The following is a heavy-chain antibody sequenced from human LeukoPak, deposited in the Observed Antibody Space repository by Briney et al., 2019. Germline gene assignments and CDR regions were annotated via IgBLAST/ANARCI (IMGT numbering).Heavy chain of an antibody. CDR3: ARTGGVVVDYFDY. V-gene: IGHV4-59*01. J-gene: IGHJ4*02. D-gene: IGHD2-2*01. Sequence: SETLSLTCTVSGGSLSSYYWSWIRQPPGKGLEWIGYIYYSGSTNYNPSLKSRVTISVDTSKNQFSLKLSSVTAADTAVYYCARTGGVVVDYFDYWGQGTLVTVSS. CDR2: IYYSGST. CDR1: GGSLSSYY.